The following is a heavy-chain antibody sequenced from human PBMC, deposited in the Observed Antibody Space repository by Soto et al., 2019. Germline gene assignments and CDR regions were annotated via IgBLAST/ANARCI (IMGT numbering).Heavy chain of an antibody. CDR1: GGSFSGYY. CDR3: AREPGITMVRGADGMDV. J-gene: IGHJ6*02. Sequence: SETLSLTCAVYGGSFSGYYWSWIRQPPGKGLEWIGEINHSGSTNYNPSLKSRVTISVDTSKNQFSLKLSSVTAADTAVYYCAREPGITMVRGADGMDVWGQGTTVTASS. D-gene: IGHD3-10*01. CDR2: INHSGST. V-gene: IGHV4-34*01.